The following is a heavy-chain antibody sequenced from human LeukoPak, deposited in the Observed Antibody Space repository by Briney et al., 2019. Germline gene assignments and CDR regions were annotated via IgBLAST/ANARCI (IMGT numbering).Heavy chain of an antibody. J-gene: IGHJ6*03. Sequence: GGSLRLSCAASGFTFSSYWMSWVRQAPGKGLEWVANIKQDGSEKYYVDSVKGRFTISRDNAKNSLYLQMNSLRAEDTALYYCARAIYSSSWSYYYYYYYMDVWGKGTTVTVSS. CDR1: GFTFSSYW. CDR2: IKQDGSEK. CDR3: ARAIYSSSWSYYYYYYYMDV. V-gene: IGHV3-7*03. D-gene: IGHD6-13*01.